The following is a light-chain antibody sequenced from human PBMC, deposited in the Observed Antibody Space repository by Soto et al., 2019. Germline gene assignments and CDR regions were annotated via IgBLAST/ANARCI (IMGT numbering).Light chain of an antibody. CDR3: QQLNSYPST. CDR2: TAS. CDR1: QGISSY. Sequence: DIQLTQSPSFLSASVGDRVTITCRASQGISSYLAWYRQKPRKDPKLLIYTASTLQSGVPSRFSGSGSGTEFTLTISSLQPEDFATYYCQQLNSYPSTFGQGTRLEIK. V-gene: IGKV1-9*01. J-gene: IGKJ5*01.